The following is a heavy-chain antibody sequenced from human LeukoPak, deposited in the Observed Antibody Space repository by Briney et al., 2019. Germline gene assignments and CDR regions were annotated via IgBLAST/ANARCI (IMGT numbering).Heavy chain of an antibody. CDR2: INSDGSST. V-gene: IGHV3-74*01. CDR3: AARGYCSGTSCLLEY. D-gene: IGHD2-2*01. J-gene: IGHJ4*02. Sequence: GGSLRLSCAASGFTFSSYWMHWVRQAPGKGLVWVSRINSDGSSTNYADSVKGRFTISRDNAKNTLYVQMNSLRAEDTAVYYCAARGYCSGTSCLLEYWGQGTLVTVSS. CDR1: GFTFSSYW.